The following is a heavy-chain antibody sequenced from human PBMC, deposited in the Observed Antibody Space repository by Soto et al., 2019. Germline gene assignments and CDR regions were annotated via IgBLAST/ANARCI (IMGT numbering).Heavy chain of an antibody. J-gene: IGHJ3*02. D-gene: IGHD6-13*01. CDR3: AKVKGYSSRQHAFDI. CDR1: GFTFSTYS. V-gene: IGHV3-23*01. CDR2: ISGSSSST. Sequence: PGGSLRLSCAASGFTFSTYSMNWVRQAPGKGLEWVSAISGSSSSTYYADSVKGRFTISRDNSKNTLYLQMNSLRAEDTAVYYCAKVKGYSSRQHAFDIWGQGTMVTVSS.